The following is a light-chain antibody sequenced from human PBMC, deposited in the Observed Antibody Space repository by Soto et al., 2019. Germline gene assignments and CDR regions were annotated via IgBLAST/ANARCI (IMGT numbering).Light chain of an antibody. J-gene: IGKJ1*01. V-gene: IGKV3-15*01. CDR3: QQYNNWLWT. CDR2: GAS. CDR1: QNISSN. Sequence: EIVMTQSPATLSVSPGERATLSYRASQNISSNLAWYQQKPGQAPRLLIDGASTRATGIPARFSGSGSGTEFTLTISSLQSEDFAVYYCQQYNNWLWTFGQGTKVEIK.